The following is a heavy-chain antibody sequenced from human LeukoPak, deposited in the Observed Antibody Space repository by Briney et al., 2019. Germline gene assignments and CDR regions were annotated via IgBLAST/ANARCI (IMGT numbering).Heavy chain of an antibody. D-gene: IGHD3-10*01. Sequence: GGSLRLSCVASGFTVSSNYMSWVRQAPGKGLEWVSVMYSGGSIYYADSVKGRFTISRDNSKNTLYLQMNSLRAEDTAVYYCTRTYYYGSGFYGVDVWGQGTTVTVSS. J-gene: IGHJ6*02. CDR3: TRTYYYGSGFYGVDV. V-gene: IGHV3-66*01. CDR1: GFTVSSNY. CDR2: MYSGGSI.